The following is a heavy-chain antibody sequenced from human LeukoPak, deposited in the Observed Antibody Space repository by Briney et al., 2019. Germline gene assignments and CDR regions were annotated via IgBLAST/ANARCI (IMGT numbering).Heavy chain of an antibody. D-gene: IGHD6-13*01. CDR1: GFTFSSYG. CDR2: ISYDGSNK. J-gene: IGHJ5*02. CDR3: AKLAAAGTQPINWFDP. V-gene: IGHV3-30*18. Sequence: GGSLRLSCAASGFTFSSYGMHWVRQAPGKGLEWVAVISYDGSNKYYADSVKGRFTISRDNSKNTLYLQMNSLRAEDTAVYYCAKLAAAGTQPINWFDPWGQGTLVTVSS.